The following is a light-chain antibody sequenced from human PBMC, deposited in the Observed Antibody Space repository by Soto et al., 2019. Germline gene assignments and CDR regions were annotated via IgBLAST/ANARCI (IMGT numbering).Light chain of an antibody. V-gene: IGKV1-27*01. Sequence: GDRIIITCRASQDISNYLAWYQQKPGKVPNLLIYAASTLQSGVPSRFSGSGSGTVFTLTINSLQPEDVATYYCQKYNTAPRTFGQGTKVEIK. CDR1: QDISNY. J-gene: IGKJ1*01. CDR3: QKYNTAPRT. CDR2: AAS.